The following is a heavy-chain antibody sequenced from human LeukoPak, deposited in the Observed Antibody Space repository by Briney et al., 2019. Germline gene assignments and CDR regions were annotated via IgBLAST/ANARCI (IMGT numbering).Heavy chain of an antibody. CDR2: IKQDGSEK. V-gene: IGHV3-7*04. CDR3: ARGITIFGVELDY. CDR1: GFTFSSYW. J-gene: IGHJ4*02. Sequence: GGSLRLSCAASGFTFSSYWMSWVHQAPGKGLEWVANIKQDGSEKYYVDSVKGRFTISRDNAKDSLYLQMNSLRAEDTAVYYCARGITIFGVELDYWGQGTLVTVSS. D-gene: IGHD3-3*01.